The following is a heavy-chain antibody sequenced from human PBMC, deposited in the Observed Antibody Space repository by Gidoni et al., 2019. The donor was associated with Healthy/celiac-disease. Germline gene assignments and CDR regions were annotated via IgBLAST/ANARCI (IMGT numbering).Heavy chain of an antibody. V-gene: IGHV3-49*04. J-gene: IGHJ4*02. D-gene: IGHD6-13*01. CDR2: SRSKAYGGTT. CDR1: RFTVGGYA. CDR3: TIDSSFDY. Sequence: EGHLVQAGEGLIQPRRSLRLSCPASRFTVGGYAMGWVRQAPGKGLEWVGFSRSKAYGGTTDYAASVKGRFTISRDDSKSIASLQMNSLKTEDSAVYYCTIDSSFDYWGQGPLVTVSS.